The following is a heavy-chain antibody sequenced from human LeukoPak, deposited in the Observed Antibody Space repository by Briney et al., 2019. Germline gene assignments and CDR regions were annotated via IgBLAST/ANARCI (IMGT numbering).Heavy chain of an antibody. CDR3: AKAAYCGGDCYPEEYYFDY. CDR1: GFTFDDYA. D-gene: IGHD2-21*02. CDR2: ISWDGGST. Sequence: GGSLRLSCAASGFTFDDYAMHWVRQAPGKGLEWVSLISWDGGSTYYADSVKGRFTISGDNSKNSLYLQMNSLRAEDTALYYCAKAAYCGGDCYPEEYYFDYWGQGTLVTVSS. V-gene: IGHV3-43D*04. J-gene: IGHJ4*02.